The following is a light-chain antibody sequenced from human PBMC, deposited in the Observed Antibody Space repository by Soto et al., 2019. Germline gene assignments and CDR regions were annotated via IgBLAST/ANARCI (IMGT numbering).Light chain of an antibody. CDR3: QQYGSSPWT. Sequence: ETVLTQSPCTLSLSPGERATLSCRASQTIRSNYLAWYRQTPGQAPRLLIYGASNRATVIADRFSGSGSGTDFTLIISRLEPEDFALYYCQQYGSSPWTFGQGTKVEIK. CDR2: GAS. J-gene: IGKJ1*01. CDR1: QTIRSNY. V-gene: IGKV3-20*01.